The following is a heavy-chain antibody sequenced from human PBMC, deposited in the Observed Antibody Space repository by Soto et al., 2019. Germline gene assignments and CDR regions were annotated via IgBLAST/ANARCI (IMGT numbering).Heavy chain of an antibody. CDR2: ISSSSGYI. V-gene: IGHV3-21*01. CDR1: GFTFSSYS. CDR3: ARTWNYYYYYGMDV. D-gene: IGHD3-3*01. J-gene: IGHJ6*02. Sequence: EVQLVESGGGLVKPGGSLRLSCAASGFTFSSYSMNWVRQAPGKGLEWVSSISSSSGYIYYADSVKGRFTISRDNAKNPLYLQMNSLRAEDTAVYYCARTWNYYYYYGMDVWGQGTTVTVSS.